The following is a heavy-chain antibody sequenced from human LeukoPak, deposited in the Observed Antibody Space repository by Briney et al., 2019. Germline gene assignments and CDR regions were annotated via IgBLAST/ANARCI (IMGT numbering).Heavy chain of an antibody. D-gene: IGHD1-26*01. J-gene: IGHJ4*02. Sequence: PSETLSLTCTVSGGSISSSSYYWSWIRQPPGKGLEWIGEINHSGSTNYNPSLKSRVTISVDPSKNQFSLKLSSVTAADTAVYYCARALVGAIDYWGQGTLVTVSS. CDR2: INHSGST. CDR3: ARALVGAIDY. CDR1: GGSISSSSYY. V-gene: IGHV4-39*07.